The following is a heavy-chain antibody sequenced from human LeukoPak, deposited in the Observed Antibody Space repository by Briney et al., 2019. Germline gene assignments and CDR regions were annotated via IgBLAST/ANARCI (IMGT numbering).Heavy chain of an antibody. J-gene: IGHJ4*02. D-gene: IGHD4-17*01. CDR2: ISGSGGST. CDR1: GFTFSSYA. V-gene: IGHV3-23*01. Sequence: GGSLRLFCAASGFTFSSYAMSWVRQAPGKGLEWVSAISGSGGSTYYADSVKGRFTISRDNSKNTLYLQMNSLRAEDTAVYYCAASATVTRAFDYWGQGTLVTVSS. CDR3: AASATVTRAFDY.